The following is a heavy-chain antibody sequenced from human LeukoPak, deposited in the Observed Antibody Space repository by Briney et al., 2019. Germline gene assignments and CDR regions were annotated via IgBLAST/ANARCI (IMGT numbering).Heavy chain of an antibody. Sequence: GGYLRLSCTASGFIFSDYWTHWVRHTPGKGLVWVSRIHNDSSGTAYADAVEGRYTISRDNAKNTLYLEMNSLRVEDTAVYYCAREGYNPGEYFLDSWGQGTLVTVSS. V-gene: IGHV3-74*01. CDR3: AREGYNPGEYFLDS. CDR1: GFIFSDYW. D-gene: IGHD2/OR15-2a*01. CDR2: IHNDSSGT. J-gene: IGHJ4*02.